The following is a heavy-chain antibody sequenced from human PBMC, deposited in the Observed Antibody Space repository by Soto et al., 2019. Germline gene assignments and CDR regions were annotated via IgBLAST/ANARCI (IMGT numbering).Heavy chain of an antibody. CDR1: GGSISSSSYY. J-gene: IGHJ6*03. CDR2: IYYSGST. Sequence: PSETLSLTCTVSGGSISSSSYYWGWIRQPPGKGLEWIGSIYYSGSTYYNPSLKSRVTISVDTSKNQFSLKLSSVTAADTAVYYCCSRTPSYYYYYMDVWGKGTTVTVSS. V-gene: IGHV4-39*01. CDR3: CSRTPSYYYYYMDV. D-gene: IGHD3-10*02.